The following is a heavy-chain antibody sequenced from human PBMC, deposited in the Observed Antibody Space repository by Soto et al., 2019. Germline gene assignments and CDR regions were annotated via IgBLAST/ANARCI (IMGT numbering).Heavy chain of an antibody. D-gene: IGHD3-22*01. CDR3: ARTIVVVVPDNFDH. Sequence: EVQLVESGGGVVQPGGSLRLSCAASGFTIGDYWMSWVRQAPGKGLEWVANIKQDGSEKYYVDSVKGRLTISRDSAKNSLYLQMNSLRGDDTAVYYCARTIVVVVPDNFDHWGQGTLVTVSS. V-gene: IGHV3-7*01. CDR1: GFTIGDYW. J-gene: IGHJ4*02. CDR2: IKQDGSEK.